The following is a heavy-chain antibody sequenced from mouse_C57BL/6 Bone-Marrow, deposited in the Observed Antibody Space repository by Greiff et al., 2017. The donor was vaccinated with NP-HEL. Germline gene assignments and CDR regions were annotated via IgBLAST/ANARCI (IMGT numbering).Heavy chain of an antibody. J-gene: IGHJ1*03. CDR3: VRRPWPDWYFDV. V-gene: IGHV10-1*01. CDR2: IRSKSNNYAT. CDR1: GFSFNTYA. Sequence: EVQGVESGGGLVQPKGSLKLSCAASGFSFNTYAMNWVRQAPGKGLEWVARIRSKSNNYATYYADSVKDRFTISRDDSESMLYLQMNNLETEGTAMYYCVRRPWPDWYFDVWGTETTVTVSS.